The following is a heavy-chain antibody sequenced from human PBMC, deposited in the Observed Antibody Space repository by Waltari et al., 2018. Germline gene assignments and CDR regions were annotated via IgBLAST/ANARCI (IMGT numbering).Heavy chain of an antibody. D-gene: IGHD3-10*01. CDR1: GFSLSTSGVG. CDR3: AHTPLIYPYYGSGMPEQN. J-gene: IGHJ4*02. CDR2: IYWNDDK. Sequence: QITLKESGPTLVKPTQTLTLTCTFSGFSLSTSGVGVGWIRQPPGKALEWLALIYWNDDKRYSQSLKSRLTITKDTSKNQVVLTMTNMDPVDTATYYCAHTPLIYPYYGSGMPEQNWGQGTLVTVSS. V-gene: IGHV2-5*01.